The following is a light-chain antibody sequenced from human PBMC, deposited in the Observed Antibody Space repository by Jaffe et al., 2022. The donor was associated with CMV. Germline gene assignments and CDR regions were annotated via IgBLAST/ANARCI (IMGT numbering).Light chain of an antibody. CDR1: QSVLHSSNNKNY. Sequence: DIVMTQSPDSLAVSLGERATINCKSSQSVLHSSNNKNYLAWYQQKPGQPPKLLIYWASTRESGVPDRFSGSGSGTDFSLTISSLQAEDVAVYYCQQYYSIPLTFGRGTKVEIK. CDR3: QQYYSIPLT. V-gene: IGKV4-1*01. J-gene: IGKJ4*01. CDR2: WAS.